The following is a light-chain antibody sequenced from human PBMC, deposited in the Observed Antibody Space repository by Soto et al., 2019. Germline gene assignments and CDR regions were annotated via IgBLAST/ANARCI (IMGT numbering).Light chain of an antibody. Sequence: QSALTQPASVSGSPGQSITISCTGTSSDVGVYNYVSWYQQHPGKAPKLMIYEVSNRPSGVSNRFSVSKSGNTASLTISGLQAEDEADYYCSSYTSSSTYVFGTGTKLTVL. CDR3: SSYTSSSTYV. V-gene: IGLV2-14*01. CDR2: EVS. J-gene: IGLJ1*01. CDR1: SSDVGVYNY.